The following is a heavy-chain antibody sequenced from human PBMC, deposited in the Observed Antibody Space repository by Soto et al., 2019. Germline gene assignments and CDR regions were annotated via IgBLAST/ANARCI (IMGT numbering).Heavy chain of an antibody. V-gene: IGHV3-23*01. D-gene: IGHD6-19*01. CDR2: ISGSGGST. CDR1: GFTFSSYA. Sequence: EVQLLESGGGLVQPGGSLRLSCAASGFTFSSYAMSCVRQAPGKGLEWVSAISGSGGSTYYADSVKGRFTISRDNSKNTRYLQMNSRSAEDTAVYDFARGSGWYLPPLVDYWGQGTLVTVSS. J-gene: IGHJ4*02. CDR3: ARGSGWYLPPLVDY.